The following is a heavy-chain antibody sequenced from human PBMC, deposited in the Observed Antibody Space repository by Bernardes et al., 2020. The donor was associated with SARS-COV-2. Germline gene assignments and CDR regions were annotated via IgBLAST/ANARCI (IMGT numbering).Heavy chain of an antibody. J-gene: IGHJ4*02. CDR2: ISPKSGAT. CDR1: GYTFSDYY. Sequence: ASVKVSCTASGYTFSDYYTHWLRQAPGQGLEWMGWISPKSGATNHAQKFQGRVTMTRDTSISTDYMELNRLRSDDTAVYYCARTFYYDRGGDSVFDQWGQGTLLTVSS. V-gene: IGHV1-2*02. CDR3: ARTFYYDRGGDSVFDQ. D-gene: IGHD2-21*01.